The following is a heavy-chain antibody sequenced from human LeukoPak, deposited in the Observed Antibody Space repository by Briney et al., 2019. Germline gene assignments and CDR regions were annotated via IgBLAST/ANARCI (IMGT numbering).Heavy chain of an antibody. V-gene: IGHV4-34*01. CDR2: INHSGST. CDR1: GGSFSGYY. J-gene: IGHJ5*02. CDR3: ARVKKYYDILTGYTPYNWFDP. D-gene: IGHD3-9*01. Sequence: SETLSLTCAVYGGSFSGYYWGWIRQPPGKGLEWIGEINHSGSTYYNPSLKSRVTISVDKSKNQFSLKLSSVTAADTAVYYCARVKKYYDILTGYTPYNWFDPWGQGTLVTVSS.